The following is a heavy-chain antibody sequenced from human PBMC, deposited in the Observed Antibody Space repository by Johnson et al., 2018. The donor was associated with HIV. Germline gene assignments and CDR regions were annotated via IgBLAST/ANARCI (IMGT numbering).Heavy chain of an antibody. V-gene: IGHV3-30*02. Sequence: VQLVESGGGVVQPGGSLRLSCAASGITFSSYGMHWVRQAPGRGLEWVAFIRYDGSNKYYADSVKGRFTISRDNSKNTLYLQMNSLRVEDTAVYYCAKGEQLVISRKGHDAFDIWGQGTMVTVSS. D-gene: IGHD6-6*01. CDR3: AKGEQLVISRKGHDAFDI. J-gene: IGHJ3*02. CDR1: GITFSSYG. CDR2: IRYDGSNK.